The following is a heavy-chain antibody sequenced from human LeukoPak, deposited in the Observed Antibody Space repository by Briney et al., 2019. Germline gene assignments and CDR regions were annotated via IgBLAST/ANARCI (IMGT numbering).Heavy chain of an antibody. Sequence: GGSLRLSCAASGFSVGATYMNWVRQAPGKGLEWVAHITSGGSGTHYADSVKGRFTVSRDTAANSLFLQMNSLRDDDTAVYYCARLFASWGQGTLVTVSS. CDR1: GFSVGATY. CDR2: ITSGGSGT. CDR3: ARLFAS. V-gene: IGHV3-48*02. D-gene: IGHD3-16*01. J-gene: IGHJ4*02.